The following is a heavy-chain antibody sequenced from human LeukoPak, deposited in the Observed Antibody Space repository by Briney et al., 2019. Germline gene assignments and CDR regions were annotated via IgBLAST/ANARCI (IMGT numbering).Heavy chain of an antibody. CDR3: ATALRGVGF. CDR2: IKSKTDGGTA. CDR1: GITFISAW. V-gene: IGHV3-15*01. D-gene: IGHD3-3*01. J-gene: IGHJ4*02. Sequence: GGSLRLSCTASGITFISAWMNWVRQAPGKGLEWVGRIKSKTDGGTAEHAAPVKGRFIISRDDSKDTLYLQMNSLNSDDTGVYYCATALRGVGFWGQGTLVTVPS.